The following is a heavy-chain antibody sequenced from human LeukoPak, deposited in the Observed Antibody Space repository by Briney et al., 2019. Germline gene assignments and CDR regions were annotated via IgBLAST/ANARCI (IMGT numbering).Heavy chain of an antibody. J-gene: IGHJ5*02. CDR1: DDTISNSYKY. Sequence: PSETLSLTCTVSDDTISNSYKYWGWIRQPPGKGLEWIGSIYYSGNTYYHPSLKSRATISVDSSKNQFSLKLSSVTAADTAVYYCARHDQDSSALNWFDPWGQGTLVTVSS. CDR2: IYYSGNT. CDR3: ARHDQDSSALNWFDP. V-gene: IGHV4-39*01. D-gene: IGHD3-22*01.